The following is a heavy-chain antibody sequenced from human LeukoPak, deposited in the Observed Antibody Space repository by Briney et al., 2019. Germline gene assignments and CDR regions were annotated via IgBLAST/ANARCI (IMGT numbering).Heavy chain of an antibody. CDR2: IDPSGGST. V-gene: IGHV1-46*01. CDR1: GYTFTSYY. CDR3: ARDAPSGYDEI. Sequence: ASVKVSCKASGYTFTSYYMHWVRQAPGQGLEWMGIIDPSGGSTSYAQKFQGRVTMTRDTSTSTVYMELSSLRSEDTAVYYCARDAPSGYDEIWGQGTLVTVSS. J-gene: IGHJ4*02. D-gene: IGHD1-1*01.